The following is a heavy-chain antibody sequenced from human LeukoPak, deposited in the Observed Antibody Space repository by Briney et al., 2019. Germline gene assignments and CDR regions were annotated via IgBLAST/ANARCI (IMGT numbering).Heavy chain of an antibody. CDR1: GASISSYY. CDR3: AREYCSSTSCSWGGLNWFDP. D-gene: IGHD2-2*01. J-gene: IGHJ5*02. V-gene: IGHV4-34*01. CDR2: INHSGST. Sequence: SETLSLTCTVSGASISSYYWSWIRQPPGKGLEWIGEINHSGSTNYNPSLKSRVTISVDTSKNQFSLKLSSVTAADTAVYYCAREYCSSTSCSWGGLNWFDPWGQGTLVTVSS.